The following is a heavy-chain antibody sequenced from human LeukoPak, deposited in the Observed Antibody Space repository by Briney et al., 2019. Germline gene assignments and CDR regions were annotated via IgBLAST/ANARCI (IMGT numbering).Heavy chain of an antibody. V-gene: IGHV4-59*11. CDR1: GGSISSHY. CDR3: ARVGGTNYYHYGMDV. J-gene: IGHJ6*02. D-gene: IGHD1-26*01. CDR2: IYDSGST. Sequence: PSETLSLTCTVSGGSISSHYWSWIRQPPGKGLEWIGYIYDSGSTNYNPSLKSRVTISIDTSKNQLSLKLSSVTAADTAIYYCARVGGTNYYHYGMDVWGQGTTVTVSS.